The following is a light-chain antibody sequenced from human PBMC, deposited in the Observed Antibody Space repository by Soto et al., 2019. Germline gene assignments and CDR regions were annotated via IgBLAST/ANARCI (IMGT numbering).Light chain of an antibody. J-gene: IGLJ2*01. Sequence: QSVLTQPPSVSAAPGQKVTISCSGSSSNIGNNYVSWYQQLPGTAPKLLIYYNNKRPSGIPDRYCGSKSSTSATPCITGLQTGDEDDYYYGTCDSSLSAGVFGGGTQLTVL. V-gene: IGLV1-51*01. CDR1: SSNIGNNY. CDR2: YNN. CDR3: GTCDSSLSAGV.